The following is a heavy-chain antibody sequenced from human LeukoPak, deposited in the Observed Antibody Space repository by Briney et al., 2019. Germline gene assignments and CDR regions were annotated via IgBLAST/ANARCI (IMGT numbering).Heavy chain of an antibody. CDR2: ITSSGSAI. CDR1: GFTFSSFE. CDR3: GRLGYTYGPFDN. V-gene: IGHV3-48*03. D-gene: IGHD5-18*01. J-gene: IGHJ4*02. Sequence: SGGSLRLSCAASGFTFSSFEMNWVRQAPGKGLEWVSYITSSGSAIYYADSVKGRFTISRDNAKNSLYLQMNSLRAEDTAVYYCGRLGYTYGPFDNWGQGTLVTVSS.